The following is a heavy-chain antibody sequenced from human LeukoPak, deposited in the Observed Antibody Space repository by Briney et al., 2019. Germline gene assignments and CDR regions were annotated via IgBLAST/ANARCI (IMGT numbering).Heavy chain of an antibody. CDR3: ARGFAGAKPFDY. V-gene: IGHV3-23*01. CDR2: ISGSGGST. Sequence: GGSLRLSCAASGFTFSSYAMSWVRQAPGKGLEWVSGISGSGGSTYYADSVKGRFTISRDNSKNTVFLQMNSLRAEDTAVYYCARGFAGAKPFDYWGQGTLVTVSS. J-gene: IGHJ4*02. CDR1: GFTFSSYA. D-gene: IGHD2-21*01.